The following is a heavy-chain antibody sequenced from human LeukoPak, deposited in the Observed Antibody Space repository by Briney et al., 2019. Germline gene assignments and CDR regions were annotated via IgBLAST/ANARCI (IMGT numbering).Heavy chain of an antibody. CDR2: IYYSGET. J-gene: IGHJ5*02. CDR1: RGSISGYS. D-gene: IGHD4/OR15-4a*01. Sequence: PSETLSLTCTVSRGSISGYSWSWIRQSPGGGLGWIGHIYYSGETAYNPSHRSRVTLSVDTSNNQFSLQLRSVTTADTAVYYCVRGPYGASISKWFDPWGQGTQVIVSP. CDR3: VRGPYGASISKWFDP. V-gene: IGHV4-59*13.